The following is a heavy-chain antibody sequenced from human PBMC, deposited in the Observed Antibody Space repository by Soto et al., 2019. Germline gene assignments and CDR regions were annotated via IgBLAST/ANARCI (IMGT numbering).Heavy chain of an antibody. Sequence: EVQLLESGGDLVQAGGSLRLSCAASGLTFPYAMSWVRQAPGKGLEWVSTISGSGATTYYADSVKGRFTISRDNPKNTLYLQMNSLRAEDTAVYYCANAFTYGYRWDYWGQGTLVTVTS. CDR3: ANAFTYGYRWDY. CDR2: ISGSGATT. D-gene: IGHD2-8*02. J-gene: IGHJ4*02. CDR1: GLTFPYA. V-gene: IGHV3-23*01.